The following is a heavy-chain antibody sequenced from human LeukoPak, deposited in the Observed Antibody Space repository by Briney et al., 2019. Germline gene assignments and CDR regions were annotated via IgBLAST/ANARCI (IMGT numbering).Heavy chain of an antibody. J-gene: IGHJ5*02. D-gene: IGHD2-2*01. CDR2: IYTSGST. CDR1: GGSFSGYY. CDR3: ARDQRYCSSTSCYARFDP. Sequence: SETLSLTCAVYGGSFSGYYWSWIRQPAGKGLEWIGRIYTSGSTNYNPSLKSRVTISVDKSKNQFSLKLSSVTAADTAVYYCARDQRYCSSTSCYARFDPWGQGTLVTVSS. V-gene: IGHV4-4*07.